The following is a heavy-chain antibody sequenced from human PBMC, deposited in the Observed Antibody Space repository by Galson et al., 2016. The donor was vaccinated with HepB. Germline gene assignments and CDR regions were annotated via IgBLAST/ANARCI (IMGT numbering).Heavy chain of an antibody. CDR1: GYRFPTYG. V-gene: IGHV1-18*04. Sequence: SVKVSCKASGYRFPTYGISWVRQAPGQGLEWLGWISANSGNTYYAQKFQDRVTMTRDTSASTVYMDLRSLRSDDTAVYYCARDVRFRLDYWGQGTLVTVSS. D-gene: IGHD3-3*01. CDR3: ARDVRFRLDY. J-gene: IGHJ4*02. CDR2: ISANSGNT.